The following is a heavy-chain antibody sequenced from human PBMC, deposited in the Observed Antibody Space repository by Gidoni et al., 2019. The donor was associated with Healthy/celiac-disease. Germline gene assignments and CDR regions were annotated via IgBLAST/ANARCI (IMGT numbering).Heavy chain of an antibody. D-gene: IGHD2-2*01. Sequence: VQLQQWGAGLLNPSETLSLTRPAYAGSFSGYYWSWLRQPPGKGLEWIGAITHSGSTNYTPSRKSRVTISVDTSKNQFSLKLSSVTAADTAVYYCARGRGGVPAAIGGVWFDPWGQGTLVTVSS. J-gene: IGHJ5*02. CDR2: ITHSGST. CDR1: AGSFSGYY. CDR3: ARGRGGVPAAIGGVWFDP. V-gene: IGHV4-34*01.